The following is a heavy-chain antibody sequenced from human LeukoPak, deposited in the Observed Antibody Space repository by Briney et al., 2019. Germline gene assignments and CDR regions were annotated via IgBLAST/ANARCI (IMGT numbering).Heavy chain of an antibody. D-gene: IGHD3-10*01. CDR3: ARSVRRLYGSGRSNWFDP. J-gene: IGHJ5*02. CDR2: IYYSGST. CDR1: GGSISSSSYY. Sequence: PSETLSLTCTVSGGSISSSSYYWGWIRQPPGKGLEWIGNIYYSGSTYYNPSLKSRVTISVDTSKNQFSLKLSSVTAADTAVYYCARSVRRLYGSGRSNWFDPWGQGTLVTVSS. V-gene: IGHV4-39*07.